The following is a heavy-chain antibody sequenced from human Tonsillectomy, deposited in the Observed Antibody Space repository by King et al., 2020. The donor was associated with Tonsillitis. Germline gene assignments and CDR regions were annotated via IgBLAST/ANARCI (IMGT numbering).Heavy chain of an antibody. CDR2: IYPGDSDT. V-gene: IGHV5-51*01. CDR3: AGPHHRWGGLFGDAFDI. D-gene: IGHD3-16*01. CDR1: GYNFTSYW. J-gene: IGHJ3*02. Sequence: EQLVQSGAEVKKPGESLKISCKGSGYNFTSYWIGWVRQMPGKGLEWMGIIYPGDSDTRYSPSFQGQVTISADKSISTAYLQWSSLKASDTAMYYCAGPHHRWGGLFGDAFDIWGQGTMVTVSS.